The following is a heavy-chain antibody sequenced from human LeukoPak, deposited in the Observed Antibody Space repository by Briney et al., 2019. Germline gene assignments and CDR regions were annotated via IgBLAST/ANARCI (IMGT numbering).Heavy chain of an antibody. J-gene: IGHJ4*02. CDR3: ARRHAGQWLDYFDY. D-gene: IGHD6-19*01. CDR2: ISPSGGST. CDR1: GYTFTSNY. Sequence: ASVKVSCKAFGYTFTSNYMHWVRQAPGQGPEWMGVISPSGGSTTYAQKFQGRVTMTRDTSTSTVYMELSSLRSEDTAMYYCARRHAGQWLDYFDYWGQGTLVTVSS. V-gene: IGHV1-46*01.